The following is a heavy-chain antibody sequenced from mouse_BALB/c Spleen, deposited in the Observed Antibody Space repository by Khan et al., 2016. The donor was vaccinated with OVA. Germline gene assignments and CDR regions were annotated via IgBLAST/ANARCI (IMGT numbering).Heavy chain of an antibody. CDR1: CYSITSDYA. Sequence: EVQLQESGPGLVKPSQSLSLTCTVTCYSITSDYAWNWIRQFPGNKLEWMGYIRSSGSTSYSPSLKSRISITRHTSQNPFLLQLSSVTTEATATYYCQRGRAYWGQGTLVTVSA. V-gene: IGHV3-2*02. J-gene: IGHJ3*01. D-gene: IGHD3-3*01. CDR3: QRGRAY. CDR2: IRSSGST.